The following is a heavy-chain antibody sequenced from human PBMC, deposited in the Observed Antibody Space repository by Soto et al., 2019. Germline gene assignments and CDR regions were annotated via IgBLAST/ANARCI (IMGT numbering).Heavy chain of an antibody. CDR1: GFTFKNYN. Sequence: QVQLVESGGGVVQPGKSLRLSCAGSGFTFKNYNMHWVRQAPGKGLEWVALIWYDGSDKFYGESVKGRFTISRDNSNNTMYLLMNSLRDEDTGVYFCARPNYRYRGNFPFDSWGQGTLVTVSS. J-gene: IGHJ4*02. V-gene: IGHV3-33*01. CDR3: ARPNYRYRGNFPFDS. CDR2: IWYDGSDK. D-gene: IGHD1-26*01.